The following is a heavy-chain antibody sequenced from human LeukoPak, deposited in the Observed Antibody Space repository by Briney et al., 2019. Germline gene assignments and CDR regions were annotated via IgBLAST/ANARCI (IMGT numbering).Heavy chain of an antibody. CDR3: ARGRPAEYCSSTSCTRWFDP. CDR1: GGSFSGYH. V-gene: IGHV4-34*01. CDR2: INHSGST. D-gene: IGHD2-2*01. J-gene: IGHJ5*02. Sequence: SETLSLTCAVYGGSFSGYHWSWIRQPPGKGLEWIGEINHSGSTNYNPSLKSRVTISVDTSKNQFSLKLSSVTAADTAVYYCARGRPAEYCSSTSCTRWFDPWGQGTLVTVSS.